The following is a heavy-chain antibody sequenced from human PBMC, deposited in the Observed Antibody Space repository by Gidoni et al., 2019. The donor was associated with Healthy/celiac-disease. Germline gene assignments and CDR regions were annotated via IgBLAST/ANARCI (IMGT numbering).Heavy chain of an antibody. V-gene: IGHV4-39*01. CDR3: ARHVGYGDYTDDNWFDP. CDR1: AGSISSSSYY. Sequence: QLQLQESGPGLVTPSETLSLTCTVSAGSISSSSYYWGWLRQPPGKGLEWIGSIYYSGRTYYNPSLKSRVTISVDTSKNQFSLKLSSVTAADTAVYYCARHVGYGDYTDDNWFDPWGQGTLVTVSS. J-gene: IGHJ5*02. CDR2: IYYSGRT. D-gene: IGHD4-17*01.